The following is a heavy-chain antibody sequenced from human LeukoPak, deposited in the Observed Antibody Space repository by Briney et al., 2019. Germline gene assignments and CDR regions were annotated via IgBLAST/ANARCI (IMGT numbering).Heavy chain of an antibody. Sequence: ASVKVSCKASGYTFTGYHIHWVRQAPGQGLEWMGWINPNSGGTNYAQKFQGRVTMTRDTSISTAYMELSRLRSDDTAVYYCARVRSLTGYYADPCGQGTLVTVSS. D-gene: IGHD3-9*01. V-gene: IGHV1-2*02. J-gene: IGHJ5*02. CDR2: INPNSGGT. CDR1: GYTFTGYH. CDR3: ARVRSLTGYYADP.